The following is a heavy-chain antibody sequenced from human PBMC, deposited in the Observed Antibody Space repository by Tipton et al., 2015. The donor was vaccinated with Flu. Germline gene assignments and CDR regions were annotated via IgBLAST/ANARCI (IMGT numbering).Heavy chain of an antibody. CDR3: AREGRREQLALDY. Sequence: TLSLTCTVSGGSISSSTFYWGWIRQPPGKGLEWIGSVHYSGSTYYNPSLKSRVTISVDTSENQFSLKLSSVTAADTAVYYCAREGRREQLALDYWGQGTLVTVSS. CDR1: GGSISSSTFY. V-gene: IGHV4-39*07. CDR2: VHYSGST. D-gene: IGHD6-6*01. J-gene: IGHJ4*02.